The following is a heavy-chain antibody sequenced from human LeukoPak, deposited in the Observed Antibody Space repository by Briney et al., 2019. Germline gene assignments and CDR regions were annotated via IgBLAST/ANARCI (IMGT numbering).Heavy chain of an antibody. J-gene: IGHJ4*02. CDR2: IYTSGST. V-gene: IGHV4-61*02. Sequence: SETLSLTCTVSGGSISSGSYYWSWIRQPAGKGLEWIGRIYTSGSTNYNPSLKSRVTISVDTSKNQFSLKLSSVTAADTAVYYCARDMLVPNFCPFDYWGQGTLVTVSS. CDR1: GGSISSGSYY. D-gene: IGHD3-3*01. CDR3: ARDMLVPNFCPFDY.